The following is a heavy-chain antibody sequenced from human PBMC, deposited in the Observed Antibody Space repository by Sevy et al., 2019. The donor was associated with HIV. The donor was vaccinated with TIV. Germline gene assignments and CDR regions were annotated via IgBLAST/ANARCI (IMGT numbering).Heavy chain of an antibody. J-gene: IGHJ4*02. CDR2: IYGDDDK. V-gene: IGHV2-5*02. CDR1: GLSLTTSAVG. CDR3: VHTPYIGSYALDF. D-gene: IGHD1-26*01. Sequence: SGPTLVKPTQTLTLTCTFSGLSLTTSAVGVAWIRQPPGEALEWLAVIYGDDDKRYNPSLRSRLTITKDTSKNEVVLTMTSVDTVDTATYFCVHTPYIGSYALDFWGQGTLVTVSS.